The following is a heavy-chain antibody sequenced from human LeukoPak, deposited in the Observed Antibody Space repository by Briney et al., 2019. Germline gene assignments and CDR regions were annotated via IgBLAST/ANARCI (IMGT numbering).Heavy chain of an antibody. CDR3: ARAGSGSGWYFDY. D-gene: IGHD6-19*01. V-gene: IGHV1-18*01. CDR2: ISPYNSDT. CDR1: GYDFTSIG. Sequence: GASVKVSCKASGYDFTSIGITWVRRAPGQGLEWMGWISPYNSDTRYAQKFLGRVAMTTDTSTTTAYMELRGLRFNDTAVYYCARAGSGSGWYFDYWGQGTLVAVSS. J-gene: IGHJ4*02.